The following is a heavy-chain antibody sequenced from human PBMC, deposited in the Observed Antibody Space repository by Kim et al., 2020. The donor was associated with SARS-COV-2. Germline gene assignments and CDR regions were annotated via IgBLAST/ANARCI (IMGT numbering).Heavy chain of an antibody. CDR3: ATNYALYDSSGYYLGY. CDR1: GYTLTELS. J-gene: IGHJ4*02. D-gene: IGHD3-22*01. CDR2: FDPEDGET. V-gene: IGHV1-24*01. Sequence: ASVKVSCKVSGYTLTELSMHWVRQAPGKGLEWMGGFDPEDGETIYAQKFQGRVTMTEDTSTDTAYMELSSLRSEDTAVYYCATNYALYDSSGYYLGYGGQGTLVTVSS.